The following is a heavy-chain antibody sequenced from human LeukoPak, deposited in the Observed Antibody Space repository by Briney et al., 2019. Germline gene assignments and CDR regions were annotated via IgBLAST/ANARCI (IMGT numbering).Heavy chain of an antibody. CDR2: INHSGST. D-gene: IGHD3-10*01. V-gene: IGHV4-34*01. CDR3: ARLYYYGSGSYYKDY. Sequence: GSLRLSCAASGFTFSDYYMSWIRQAPGKGLEWIGEINHSGSTNYNPSLKSRVTISVDTSNNQFSLKLSSVTAADTAVYYCARLYYYGSGSYYKDYWGQGTLVTVSS. CDR1: GFTFSDYY. J-gene: IGHJ4*02.